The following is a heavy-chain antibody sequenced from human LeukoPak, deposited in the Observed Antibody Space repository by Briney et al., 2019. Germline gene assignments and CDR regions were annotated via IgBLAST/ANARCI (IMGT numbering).Heavy chain of an antibody. J-gene: IGHJ5*02. CDR2: IYYSGST. Sequence: SETLSLTCAVYGGSFSGYYWSWIRQPPGKGLEWIGSIYYSGSTYYNPSLKSRVTISVDTSKNQFSLNLSSVTAADTAVYYCARSGFDPWGQGTLVTVSS. V-gene: IGHV4-34*01. CDR1: GGSFSGYY. CDR3: ARSGFDP.